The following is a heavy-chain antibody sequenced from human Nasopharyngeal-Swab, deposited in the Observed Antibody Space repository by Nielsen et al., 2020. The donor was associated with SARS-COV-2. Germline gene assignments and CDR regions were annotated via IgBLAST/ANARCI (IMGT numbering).Heavy chain of an antibody. V-gene: IGHV3-48*03. D-gene: IGHD4-17*01. Sequence: GESLKIFCAASGFTFSSYEMNWVRQAPGKGLEWVSYISSSGSTIYYADSVKGRFTISRDNAKNSLYLQMNSLRAEDTAVYYCAKMTTVTTVWPPGYYYGMDVWGQGTTVTVSS. CDR1: GFTFSSYE. CDR3: AKMTTVTTVWPPGYYYGMDV. CDR2: ISSSGSTI. J-gene: IGHJ6*02.